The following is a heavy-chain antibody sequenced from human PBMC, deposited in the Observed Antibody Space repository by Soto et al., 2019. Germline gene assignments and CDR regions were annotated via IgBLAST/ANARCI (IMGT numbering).Heavy chain of an antibody. D-gene: IGHD2-2*01. CDR3: ARALVPAASAGYYFDY. CDR1: GGSISSGDYY. Sequence: QVQLQESGPGLVKPSQTLSLTCTVSGGSISSGDYYWSWIRQPPGKGLEWIGYIYYSGSTYYNPSPKSRVTISVDTSKNQFSLKLSSVTAADTAVYYCARALVPAASAGYYFDYWGQGTLVTVSS. CDR2: IYYSGST. V-gene: IGHV4-30-4*01. J-gene: IGHJ4*02.